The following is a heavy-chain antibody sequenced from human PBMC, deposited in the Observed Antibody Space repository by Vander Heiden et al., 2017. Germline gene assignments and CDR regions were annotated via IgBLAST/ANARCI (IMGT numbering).Heavy chain of an antibody. CDR2: ISWNSGSI. V-gene: IGHV3-9*01. J-gene: IGHJ4*02. D-gene: IGHD6-13*01. CDR1: GFTFDDYA. Sequence: EVQLVESGGGLVQPGRSLRLSWAASGFTFDDYAMHWVRQAPGKGLEWVSGISWNSGSIGYADAGKGRFTISRDNAKNSLYLQMNSMRDEDTALYYCAKGSSSWYVGYFDYWGQGNLVTVSS. CDR3: AKGSSSWYVGYFDY.